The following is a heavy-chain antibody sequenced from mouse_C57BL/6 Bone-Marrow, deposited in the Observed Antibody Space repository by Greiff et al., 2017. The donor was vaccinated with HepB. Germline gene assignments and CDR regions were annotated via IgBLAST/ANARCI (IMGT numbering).Heavy chain of an antibody. J-gene: IGHJ2*01. CDR3: ARLGVITTVVAFYYFDY. V-gene: IGHV5-12*01. CDR1: GFTFSDYY. D-gene: IGHD1-1*01. CDR2: ISNGGGST. Sequence: EVNLVESGGGLVQPGGSLKLSCAASGFTFSDYYMYWVRQTPEKRLEWVAYISNGGGSTYYPDTVKGRFTISRDNAKNTLYLQMSRLKSEDTAMYYCARLGVITTVVAFYYFDYWGQGTTLTVSS.